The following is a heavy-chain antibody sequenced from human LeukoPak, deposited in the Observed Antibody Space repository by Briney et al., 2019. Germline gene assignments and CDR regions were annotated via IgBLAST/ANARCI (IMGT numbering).Heavy chain of an antibody. CDR2: ISGSGGST. CDR1: GFTFSSYA. D-gene: IGHD6-13*01. Sequence: GGSLRLSCAASGFTFSSYAMSWVRQAPGKGLEWVSAISGSGGSTYYADSVKGRFTISRDNSKNTPYLQMNSLRAEDTAVYYCAKVEAAAPRSYFDYWGQGTLVTVSS. CDR3: AKVEAAAPRSYFDY. J-gene: IGHJ4*02. V-gene: IGHV3-23*01.